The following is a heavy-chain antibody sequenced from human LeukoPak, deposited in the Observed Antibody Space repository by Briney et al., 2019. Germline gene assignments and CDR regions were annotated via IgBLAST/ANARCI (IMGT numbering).Heavy chain of an antibody. J-gene: IGHJ4*02. Sequence: GGSLRLSCAASGFTFSSYGMHWVRQAPGKGLEWVSAISGSGGSTYYADSVKGRFTISRGNSKNTLYLQMNSLRAEDTAVYYCAKAYSKRGLYVLLWFGESVDFDYWGQGTLVTVSS. CDR1: GFTFSSYG. CDR2: ISGSGGST. CDR3: AKAYSKRGLYVLLWFGESVDFDY. D-gene: IGHD3-10*01. V-gene: IGHV3-23*01.